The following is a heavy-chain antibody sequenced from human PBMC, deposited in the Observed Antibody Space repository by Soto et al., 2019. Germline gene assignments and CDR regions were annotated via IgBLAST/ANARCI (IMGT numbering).Heavy chain of an antibody. CDR2: VYDSGRT. CDR1: GGSIRSYY. Sequence: NPSETLSLTCTVSGGSIRSYYWSWIRQPPGKGLEWIGYVYDSGRTNYNYKPSLKSRVTISVDTSKNQFSLNLRSVTAADTALYYCARDTAFNYWGQGALVTVSS. D-gene: IGHD4-17*01. CDR3: ARDTAFNY. V-gene: IGHV4-59*01. J-gene: IGHJ4*02.